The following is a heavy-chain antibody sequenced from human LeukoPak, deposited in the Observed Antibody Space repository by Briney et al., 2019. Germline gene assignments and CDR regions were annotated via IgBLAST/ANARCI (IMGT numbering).Heavy chain of an antibody. D-gene: IGHD1-7*01. CDR3: ARGLNWNYGWFDP. J-gene: IGHJ5*02. CDR1: GFTFSSYE. V-gene: IGHV3-48*03. CDR2: ISSSGSTI. Sequence: QTGGSLRLSCAASGFTFSSYEMNWVRQAPGKGLEWVSYISSSGSTIYYADSVKGRFTISRDNAKNSLYLQMNSLRAEDTAVYYCARGLNWNYGWFDPWGQGTLVTVSS.